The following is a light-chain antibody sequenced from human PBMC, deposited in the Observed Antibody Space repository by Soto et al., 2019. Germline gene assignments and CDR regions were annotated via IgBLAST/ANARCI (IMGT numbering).Light chain of an antibody. CDR2: KVS. CDR3: MQATHWPLT. Sequence: DAVMTQSPLSLSVTLGQSASISCRSSXXXXXXXXXXYLNWFHQRPVLSPRRLIYKVSHRDSGVPDXFXXSGXGXDXXXKXXXVXAEDVGVYYCMQATHWPLTFGGGTKVEIK. J-gene: IGKJ4*01. V-gene: IGKV2-30*01. CDR1: XXXXXXXXXXY.